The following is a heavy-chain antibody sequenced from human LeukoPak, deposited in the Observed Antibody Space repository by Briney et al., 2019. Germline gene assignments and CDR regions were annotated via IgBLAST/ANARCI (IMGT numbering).Heavy chain of an antibody. D-gene: IGHD6-13*01. CDR1: GFTFSSYS. Sequence: GGSLRLSCAASGFTFSSYSMNWVRQAPGKGLEWVSYISSSSSTIYYADSVKGRFTISRDNAKNSLYLQMNSPRAEDTAVYYCARSSSWYHNWFDPWGQGTLVTVSS. V-gene: IGHV3-48*04. CDR2: ISSSSSTI. J-gene: IGHJ5*02. CDR3: ARSSSWYHNWFDP.